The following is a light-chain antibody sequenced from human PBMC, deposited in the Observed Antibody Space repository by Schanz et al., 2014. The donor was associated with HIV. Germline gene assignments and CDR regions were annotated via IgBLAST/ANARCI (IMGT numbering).Light chain of an antibody. CDR1: DTDIGGHDY. J-gene: IGLJ1*01. Sequence: QSALTQPASVSGSPGQSITISCTGTDTDIGGHDYVSWYQQFPDRAPKLLIYDVSNRPSGVPDRFSGSKSGNTASLTVSGLQAEDEADYYCCSYTTTSTYVFGAGTKLTVL. CDR2: DVS. CDR3: CSYTTTSTYV. V-gene: IGLV2-14*03.